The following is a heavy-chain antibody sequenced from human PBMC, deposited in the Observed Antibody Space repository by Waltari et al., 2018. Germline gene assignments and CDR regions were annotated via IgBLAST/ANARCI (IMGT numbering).Heavy chain of an antibody. D-gene: IGHD2-15*01. CDR1: GGSISSGDYY. CDR3: ARDYKGGGGGYYYYGMDV. CDR2: IYYSGRT. J-gene: IGHJ6*02. Sequence: QVQLQESGPGLVKPSQTLSLTCTVSGGSISSGDYYWSWIRQPPGKGLDGIGYIYYSGRTYYNPSLKSRVTISVDTSKNQFSLKLSSVTAADTAVYYCARDYKGGGGGYYYYGMDVWGQGTTVTVSS. V-gene: IGHV4-30-4*08.